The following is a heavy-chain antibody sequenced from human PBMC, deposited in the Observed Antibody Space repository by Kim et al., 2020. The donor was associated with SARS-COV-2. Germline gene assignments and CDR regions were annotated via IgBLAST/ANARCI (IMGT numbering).Heavy chain of an antibody. CDR3: ARQWALYSYGSGSLNWFDP. J-gene: IGHJ5*02. D-gene: IGHD3-10*01. V-gene: IGHV4-39*01. Sequence: SETLSLTCTVSGGSISSSSYYWGWLRQPPGKGLEWIGSIYYSGTTYYNPSLKSRVTISVDTSKNQFSLKLSSVTAADTAVYYCARQWALYSYGSGSLNWFDPWGQGTLVTVSS. CDR1: GGSISSSSYY. CDR2: IYYSGTT.